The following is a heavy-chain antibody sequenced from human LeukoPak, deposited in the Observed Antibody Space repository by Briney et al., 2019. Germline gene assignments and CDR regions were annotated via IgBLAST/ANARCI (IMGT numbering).Heavy chain of an antibody. CDR3: ARGTLYSGWSYYFDS. V-gene: IGHV4-39*07. CDR2: IYYSGTT. Sequence: PSDTLSLTCTVSGGSIPISTYYWRWVRQPPGKGLEWIGSIYYSGTTKYNPSLKSRVTISVDNSNNKFSLRLSSVTAADTALYYCARGTLYSGWSYYFDSWGQGTLVTVSS. CDR1: GGSIPISTYY. J-gene: IGHJ4*02. D-gene: IGHD6-19*01.